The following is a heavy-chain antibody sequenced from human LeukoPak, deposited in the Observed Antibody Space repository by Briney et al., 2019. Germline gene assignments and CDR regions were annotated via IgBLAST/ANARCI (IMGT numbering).Heavy chain of an antibody. CDR3: ARESGYSYGYDYYYYMDV. V-gene: IGHV1-69*06. CDR1: GGTFSSYA. J-gene: IGHJ6*03. D-gene: IGHD5-18*01. Sequence: GASVKVSCKASGGTFSSYAISWVRQAPGQGLEWMGGIIPIFGTANYAQKFQGRVTITADKSTSTAYMELSSLRSEDSAVYYCARESGYSYGYDYYYYMDVWGKGTTVTVSS. CDR2: IIPIFGTA.